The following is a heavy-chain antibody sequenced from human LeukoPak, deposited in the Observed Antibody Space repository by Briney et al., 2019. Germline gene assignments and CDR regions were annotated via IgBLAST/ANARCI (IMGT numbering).Heavy chain of an antibody. D-gene: IGHD2-2*01. CDR2: ISAHNGNT. CDR3: ARDGEFCTSTTCYLWFDP. V-gene: IGHV1-18*04. CDR1: GYTFSNFG. J-gene: IGHJ5*02. Sequence: ASVKVSCKASGYTFSNFGITWVQQAAGQGLEWMGWISAHNGNTNYAKKLQGRVTMTTDTSTNTAYMELRSLRSDDTAVYFCARDGEFCTSTTCYLWFDPWGQGTLVTVSP.